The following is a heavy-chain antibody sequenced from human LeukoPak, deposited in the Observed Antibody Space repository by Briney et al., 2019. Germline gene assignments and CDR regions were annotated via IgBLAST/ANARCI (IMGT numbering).Heavy chain of an antibody. CDR1: GYTFTNYW. J-gene: IGHJ4*02. V-gene: IGHV5-51*01. Sequence: GESLKISCKASGYTFTNYWIGWVRQMPGKGLEWMGIISPGASDTRYSPSFQGQVTVSADKSITTAYLQWSSLKASDTAMYYCAFAGGRPPPVYFDYWGQGTLVTVSS. CDR2: ISPGASDT. D-gene: IGHD1-26*01. CDR3: AFAGGRPPPVYFDY.